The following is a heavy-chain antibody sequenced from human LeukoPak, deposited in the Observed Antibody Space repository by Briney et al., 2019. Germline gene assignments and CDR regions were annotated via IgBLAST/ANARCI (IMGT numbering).Heavy chain of an antibody. CDR2: MNPNSGNT. J-gene: IGHJ4*02. D-gene: IGHD7-27*01. CDR3: ARAPWGSRNFDY. V-gene: IGHV1-8*01. Sequence: ASVKVSCTASGYTFTSYDINWVRQATGQGLEWMGWMNPNSGNTGYAQKFQGRVTMTRNTSISTACMELSSLRSEDTAVYYCARAPWGSRNFDYWGQGTLVTVSS. CDR1: GYTFTSYD.